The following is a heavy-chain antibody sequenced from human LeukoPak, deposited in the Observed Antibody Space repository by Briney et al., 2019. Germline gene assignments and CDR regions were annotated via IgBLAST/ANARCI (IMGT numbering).Heavy chain of an antibody. CDR2: INPNSGGT. Sequence: ASVKVSCKASGYTFTGYYMHWVRQAPGQGLEWMGWINPNSGGTNYAQKFQGRVTMTRDTSISTAYMELSRLRSDDTAVYYCARDGGGDDYYYYYMDVWGKGTTVTISS. CDR1: GYTFTGYY. V-gene: IGHV1-2*02. D-gene: IGHD3-16*01. J-gene: IGHJ6*03. CDR3: ARDGGGDDYYYYYMDV.